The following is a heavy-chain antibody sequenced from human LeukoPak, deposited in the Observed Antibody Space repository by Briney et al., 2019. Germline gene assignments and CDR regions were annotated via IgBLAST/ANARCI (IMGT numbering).Heavy chain of an antibody. J-gene: IGHJ4*02. CDR3: ARVLGSGYYYYFDY. CDR2: ISNIGST. CDR1: GASISSYF. Sequence: PSETLSLTCTVSGASISSYFWTWIRQSPGKGLEWIGYISNIGSTNYNPSLKSRVTISGDTSKNQFSLKLSSVTAADTAVYYCARVLGSGYYYYFDYWGQGTLVTVSS. V-gene: IGHV4-59*01. D-gene: IGHD3-22*01.